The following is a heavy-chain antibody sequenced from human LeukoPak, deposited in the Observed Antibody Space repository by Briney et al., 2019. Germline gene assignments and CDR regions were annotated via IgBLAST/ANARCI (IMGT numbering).Heavy chain of an antibody. Sequence: SVKVSCKASGGTFRSYAISWVRQAPGQGLEWMGGIIPIFGTTNYAQKFQGRVTITADESTSTAYMELSSLRSEDTAVYYCARDLGSRDGYNPPNLFDNWGQGTLVTVSS. J-gene: IGHJ4*02. CDR2: IIPIFGTT. CDR1: GGTFRSYA. CDR3: ARDLGSRDGYNPPNLFDN. D-gene: IGHD5-24*01. V-gene: IGHV1-69*13.